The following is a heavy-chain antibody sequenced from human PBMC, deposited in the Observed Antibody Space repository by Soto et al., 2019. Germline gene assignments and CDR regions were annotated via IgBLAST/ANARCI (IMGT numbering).Heavy chain of an antibody. J-gene: IGHJ3*01. CDR3: AREEGYCNGGPCYRGAFDF. Sequence: EVQLVESGGGLVKPGGSPRLSCAASGFTFSDYSMLWVRQAPGKGLEWLAFIGNSNNPTFYADSVRGRFTISRDNPKHSVYLQMNSLREEDTAVYFCAREEGYCNGGPCYRGAFDFWGQGTIVTVSS. V-gene: IGHV3-21*02. CDR2: IGNSNNPT. D-gene: IGHD2-15*01. CDR1: GFTFSDYS.